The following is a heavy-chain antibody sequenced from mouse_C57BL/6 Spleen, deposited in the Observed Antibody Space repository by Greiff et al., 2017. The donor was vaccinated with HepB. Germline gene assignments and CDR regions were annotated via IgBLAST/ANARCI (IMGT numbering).Heavy chain of an antibody. D-gene: IGHD2-4*01. CDR2: INPGSGGT. V-gene: IGHV1-54*01. Sequence: QVQLQQSGAELVRPGTSVKVSCKASGYAFTNYLIEWVKQRPGQGLEWIGVINPGSGGTNYNEKFKGKATLTADKSSSTAYMQLSSLTSEDSSVYFCARADYGYFDVWGTGTTATVSS. CDR1: GYAFTNYL. J-gene: IGHJ1*03. CDR3: ARADYGYFDV.